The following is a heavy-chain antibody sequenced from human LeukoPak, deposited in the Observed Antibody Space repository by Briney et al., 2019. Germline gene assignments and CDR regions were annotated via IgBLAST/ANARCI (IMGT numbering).Heavy chain of an antibody. V-gene: IGHV3-30*02. D-gene: IGHD6-13*01. CDR3: AKDRGSSWPFDY. CDR2: IRYDGSNK. Sequence: GGSLRLSCAASGFTFSSYGMHWVRQAPGKGLEWVAFIRYDGSNKYYADSVKGRFTISRDNSKNTLYLQMNSLRAEDTAVYYCAKDRGSSWPFDYWGQGTLVTVSS. CDR1: GFTFSSYG. J-gene: IGHJ4*02.